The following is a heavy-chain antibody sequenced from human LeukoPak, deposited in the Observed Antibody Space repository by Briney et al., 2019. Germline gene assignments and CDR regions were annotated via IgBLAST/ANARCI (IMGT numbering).Heavy chain of an antibody. CDR1: GFTFSSYG. D-gene: IGHD3-10*01. CDR2: ISYDGSNK. Sequence: PGGSLRLSCAASGFTFSSYGMHWVRQAPGKGLEWVAVISYDGSNKYYADSVKGRFTISRDNSKNTLYLQMNSLRAEDTAVYYCAKLLYYGSGSSYFDYWGQGTLVTVSS. CDR3: AKLLYYGSGSSYFDY. V-gene: IGHV3-30*18. J-gene: IGHJ4*02.